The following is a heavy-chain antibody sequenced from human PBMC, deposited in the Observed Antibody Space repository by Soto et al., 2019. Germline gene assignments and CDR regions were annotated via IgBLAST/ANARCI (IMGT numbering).Heavy chain of an antibody. D-gene: IGHD2-21*01. Sequence: EVQLLESGGGLVQPGGSLRLSCAASGFTFSSYAMSWVRQAPGKGLEWVSAISGSGGSTYYADSVNGRFTISRDNSKNTLYLQMNSLRAEDTAVYYCARRISSYSFAEAYWGQGTLVTVSS. CDR1: GFTFSSYA. J-gene: IGHJ4*02. CDR2: ISGSGGST. CDR3: ARRISSYSFAEAY. V-gene: IGHV3-23*01.